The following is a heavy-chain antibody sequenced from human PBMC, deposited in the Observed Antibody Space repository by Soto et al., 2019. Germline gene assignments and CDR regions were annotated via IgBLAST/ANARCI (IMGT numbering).Heavy chain of an antibody. Sequence: GGSLRLSCAASGFTFSSYGMHWVRQAPGKGLEWVAVISYDGSNKYYADSVKGRFTISRDISKNTLYLQMNSLRAEDTAVYYCAKGVLVPAASWFDPWGQGTLVTVS. V-gene: IGHV3-30*18. CDR1: GFTFSSYG. D-gene: IGHD2-2*01. CDR3: AKGVLVPAASWFDP. CDR2: ISYDGSNK. J-gene: IGHJ5*02.